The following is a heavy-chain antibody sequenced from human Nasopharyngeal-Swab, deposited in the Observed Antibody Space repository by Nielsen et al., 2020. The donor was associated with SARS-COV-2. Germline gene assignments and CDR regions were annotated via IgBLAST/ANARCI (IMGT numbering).Heavy chain of an antibody. CDR3: AHRSVAVAGPYFDY. Sequence: GPTLVKPTQTPTPTRTFSGFSLSTSGVGVGWVRQPPGKALEWLALIYWDDDKRYSPSLKSRLTITKDTSKNQVVLTMTNMDPVDTATYYCAHRSVAVAGPYFDYWGQGTLVTVSS. J-gene: IGHJ4*02. CDR2: IYWDDDK. V-gene: IGHV2-5*02. CDR1: GFSLSTSGVG. D-gene: IGHD6-19*01.